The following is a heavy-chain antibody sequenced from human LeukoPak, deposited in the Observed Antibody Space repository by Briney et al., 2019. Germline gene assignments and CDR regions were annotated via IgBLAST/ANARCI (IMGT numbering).Heavy chain of an antibody. J-gene: IGHJ4*02. D-gene: IGHD6-6*01. CDR2: IYYSGST. CDR3: ARVVEARRQGSLWERTVAYYFDY. CDR1: GGSISSYY. Sequence: NSSETLSLTCTVSGGSISSYYWSWIRQPPGKGLEWIGYIYYSGSTNYNPSLKSRVTISVDTSKNQFSLKLSSVTAADTAVYYCARVVEARRQGSLWERTVAYYFDYWGQGTLVTVSS. V-gene: IGHV4-59*01.